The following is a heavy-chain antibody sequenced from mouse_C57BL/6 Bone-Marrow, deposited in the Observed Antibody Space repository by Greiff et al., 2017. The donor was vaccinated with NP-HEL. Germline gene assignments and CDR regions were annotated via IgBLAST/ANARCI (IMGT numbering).Heavy chain of an antibody. V-gene: IGHV5-2*01. CDR3: ASQFPYYYGSSRGY. J-gene: IGHJ2*01. CDR2: INSDGGST. CDR1: EYEFPSHD. Sequence: EVNVVESGGGLVQPGESLKLSCESNEYEFPSHDMSWVRKTPEKRLELVAAINSDGGSTYYPDTMERRFIISRDNTKKTLYLQMSSLRSEDTALYYCASQFPYYYGSSRGYWGQGTTLTVSS. D-gene: IGHD1-1*01.